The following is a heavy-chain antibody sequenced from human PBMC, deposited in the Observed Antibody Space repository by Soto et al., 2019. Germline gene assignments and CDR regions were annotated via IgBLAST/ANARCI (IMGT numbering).Heavy chain of an antibody. D-gene: IGHD6-13*01. CDR1: GGSISNPNW. J-gene: IGHJ4*02. V-gene: IGHV4-4*02. Sequence: TMPLTWAVSGGSISNPNWWRWVHKNPGKGLEWIGEVYRTGSTNYNPSRESRLTISVDKSKNQFSLKLTSVTAADTAVYYCARARATIAAAAIFGCWGQRTLVTVSS. CDR3: ARARATIAAAAIFGC. CDR2: VYRTGST.